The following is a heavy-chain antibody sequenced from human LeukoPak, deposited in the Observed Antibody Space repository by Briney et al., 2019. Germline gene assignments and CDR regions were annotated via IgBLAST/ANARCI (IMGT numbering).Heavy chain of an antibody. D-gene: IGHD4-11*01. CDR1: GFTFSGYP. CDR3: ARTGYSNYY. V-gene: IGHV3-48*02. CDR2: ISSSSSTI. J-gene: IGHJ4*02. Sequence: QSGGSLRLSCAASGFTFSGYPIHWVRQAPGKGLEWVSHISSSSSTIYYADSVKGRFTISRDNAKNSLYLQMNSLRDEDTAVYYCARTGYSNYYWGQGTLVTVSS.